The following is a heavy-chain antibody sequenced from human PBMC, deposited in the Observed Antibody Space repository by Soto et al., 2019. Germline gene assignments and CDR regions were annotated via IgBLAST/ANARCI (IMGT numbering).Heavy chain of an antibody. J-gene: IGHJ3*02. V-gene: IGHV1-46*01. CDR2: INPNGGGT. CDR3: ARRAVGGTGAFDI. D-gene: IGHD1-26*01. CDR1: GYTFTSYY. Sequence: QVHLVQSGAEVRKPGASVKVSCEASGYTFTSYYIHWVRQAPGQGLEWMGIINPNGGGTNYAQKFQGRVTMTRDTSASTVYLELSSLRSEDTAVYFCARRAVGGTGAFDIWGQGTMVTVSS.